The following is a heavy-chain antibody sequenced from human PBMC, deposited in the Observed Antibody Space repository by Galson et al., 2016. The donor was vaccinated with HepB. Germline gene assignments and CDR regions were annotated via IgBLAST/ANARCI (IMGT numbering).Heavy chain of an antibody. Sequence: QSGAEVKKPGESLQISCTGSGYSFTSYWIGWVRQMPGKGLEWMGIIFPGDSDTRYSPSFQGQVTISADKSICTAYLQWSSLKASDTTMYYCAIPSEPYYYGMDVWGQGTTVTVSS. J-gene: IGHJ6*02. CDR3: AIPSEPYYYGMDV. V-gene: IGHV5-51*03. CDR1: GYSFTSYW. CDR2: IFPGDSDT.